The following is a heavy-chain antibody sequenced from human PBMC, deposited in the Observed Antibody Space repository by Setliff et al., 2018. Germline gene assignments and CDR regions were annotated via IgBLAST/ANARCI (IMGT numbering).Heavy chain of an antibody. CDR2: ISYSGIT. CDR1: GASVSSHY. CDR3: ARGRGSNNSPEDFDY. Sequence: PSETLSLTCNVSGASVSSHYWDWIRQPPGKGLGWIGFISYSGITTYNVSLKSRVSISVDTSKNQLSLTLSSVTAADTAVYYCARGRGSNNSPEDFDYWGLGTLVTVSS. D-gene: IGHD1-1*01. V-gene: IGHV4-59*02. J-gene: IGHJ4*02.